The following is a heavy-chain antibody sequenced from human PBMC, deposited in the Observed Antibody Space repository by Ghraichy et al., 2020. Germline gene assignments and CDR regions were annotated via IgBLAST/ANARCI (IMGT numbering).Heavy chain of an antibody. D-gene: IGHD6-19*01. Sequence: RGSLRLSCAASGFTFGSDWMTWVRQAPGKGLEWVGNIKQDGSEKYYVGSVKGRFSISRDNAKNSLYLQMNSLRDEDTAVYYCARAVHREGPYLDYWGQGTLVTVSS. J-gene: IGHJ4*02. CDR2: IKQDGSEK. CDR1: GFTFGSDW. CDR3: ARAVHREGPYLDY. V-gene: IGHV3-7*01.